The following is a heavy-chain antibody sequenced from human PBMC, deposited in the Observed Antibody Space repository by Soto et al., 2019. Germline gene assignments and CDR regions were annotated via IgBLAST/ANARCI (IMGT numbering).Heavy chain of an antibody. J-gene: IGHJ4*01. Sequence: RESLKISCRGSGYSFTTYWIGSVRQMHGKGLEWMGIIYPGDSDTKYSPSFRGQVTISADKSVHTAYLQWSSLKASDAAMYYCARLGPWFGTSTVDYWGQGSLVTVSS. CDR1: GYSFTTYW. CDR2: IYPGDSDT. CDR3: ARLGPWFGTSTVDY. V-gene: IGHV5-51*01. D-gene: IGHD3-10*01.